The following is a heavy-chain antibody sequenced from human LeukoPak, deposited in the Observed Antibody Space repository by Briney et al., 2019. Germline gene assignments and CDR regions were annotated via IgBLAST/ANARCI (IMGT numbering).Heavy chain of an antibody. CDR2: ISYDGSNK. J-gene: IGHJ4*02. Sequence: GGSLRLSCAASGFTFSSYAMHWVRQAPGKGLEWGAVISYDGSNKYYADSVKGRFTTSRDNSKNTLYLQMNSLRAEDTAVYYCAKDQQWQALFFDYWGQATLVIVSS. D-gene: IGHD6-19*01. V-gene: IGHV3-30-3*01. CDR1: GFTFSSYA. CDR3: AKDQQWQALFFDY.